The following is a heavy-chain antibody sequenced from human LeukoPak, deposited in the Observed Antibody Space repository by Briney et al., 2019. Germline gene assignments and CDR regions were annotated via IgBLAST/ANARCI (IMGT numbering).Heavy chain of an antibody. Sequence: GRSLRLSCAASGFTLSRYGMHWVRQAPGNGLEWVAVIWNDGGNKYYADSVKGRFTISRDNSKNTVYLQMNGLRAEDTAVYYCATPPKGISYYHFDSWGPGTPVIVSS. CDR1: GFTLSRYG. CDR3: ATPPKGISYYHFDS. V-gene: IGHV3-33*01. CDR2: IWNDGGNK. J-gene: IGHJ4*02. D-gene: IGHD3-22*01.